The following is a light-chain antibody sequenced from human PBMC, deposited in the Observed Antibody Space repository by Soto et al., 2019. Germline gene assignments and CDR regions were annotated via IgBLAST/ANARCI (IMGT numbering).Light chain of an antibody. Sequence: QSVLTQPRSVSGSPGQSVTISCTGTSSDVSGYNYVSWYQQHPGKAPKLMIYDVSKRPSGVPDRFSGSKSGNTASLTISGLQADDEADYYCCSYAGTYVFGTGTKVTV. CDR2: DVS. CDR1: SSDVSGYNY. J-gene: IGLJ1*01. CDR3: CSYAGTYV. V-gene: IGLV2-11*01.